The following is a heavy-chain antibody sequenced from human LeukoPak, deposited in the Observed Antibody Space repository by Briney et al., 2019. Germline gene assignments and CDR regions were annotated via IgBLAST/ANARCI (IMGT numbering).Heavy chain of an antibody. V-gene: IGHV3-20*04. CDR3: ARVRVLRYFDWLLGDIDY. D-gene: IGHD3-9*01. J-gene: IGHJ4*02. CDR2: INWNGGST. CDR1: GFTFDDYG. Sequence: RPGGSLRLSCAASGFTFDDYGMSWVRQAPGKGLEWVSGINWNGGSTGYADSVKGRFTISRDNAKNSLYLQMNSLRAEDTALYYCARVRVLRYFDWLLGDIDYWGQGTLVTVSS.